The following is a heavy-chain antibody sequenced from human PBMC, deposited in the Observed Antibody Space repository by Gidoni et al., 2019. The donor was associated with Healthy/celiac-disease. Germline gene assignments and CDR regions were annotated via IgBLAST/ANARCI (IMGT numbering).Heavy chain of an antibody. Sequence: QVQLQESGPGLVKPSETLSLTSTVSCCSISSYYWGWSRQPPGKGLEWCGYIYYSGSTNYNTSLKSRVTISVDTSKTQFAMKLSSVTAADTAVYYCARRSGSSLYYFDYWGQGTLVTVSS. CDR3: ARRSGSSLYYFDY. J-gene: IGHJ4*02. CDR2: IYYSGST. D-gene: IGHD1-26*01. V-gene: IGHV4-59*01. CDR1: CCSISSYY.